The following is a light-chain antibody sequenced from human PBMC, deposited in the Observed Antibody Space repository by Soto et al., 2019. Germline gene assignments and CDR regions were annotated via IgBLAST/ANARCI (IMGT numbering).Light chain of an antibody. CDR3: QQYGSSPET. CDR2: GAS. V-gene: IGKV3-15*01. CDR1: QSVSSN. Sequence: IGMSQSPATLSVSTGERATLSCRASQSVSSNLAWYQQKPGQAPRLLIYGASTRATGIPARFSGSGSGTEFTLTISSLQSEDFAVYYCQQYGSSPETFGQGTKVDI. J-gene: IGKJ1*01.